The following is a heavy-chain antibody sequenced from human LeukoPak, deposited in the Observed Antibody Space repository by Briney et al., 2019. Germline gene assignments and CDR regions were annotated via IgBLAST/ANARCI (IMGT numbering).Heavy chain of an antibody. V-gene: IGHV4-34*01. CDR1: GGSFSGYY. Sequence: KSSETLSLTCAVYGGSFSGYYWSWIRQPPGKGLEWIGEINHSGSTNYNPSLKSRVTISVDTSKNQFSLKLNSVTAADTAVYYCARDLYDFWSGGHYYGMDVWGQGTTVTVSS. CDR3: ARDLYDFWSGGHYYGMDV. D-gene: IGHD3-3*01. J-gene: IGHJ6*02. CDR2: INHSGST.